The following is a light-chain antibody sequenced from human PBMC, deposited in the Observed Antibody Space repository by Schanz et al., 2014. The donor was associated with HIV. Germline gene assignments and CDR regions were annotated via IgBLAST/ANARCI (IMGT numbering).Light chain of an antibody. CDR3: SSYGGNYNLL. V-gene: IGLV2-8*01. CDR1: SSDVGSYNL. Sequence: QSALTQPASVSGSPGQSITISCTGPSSDVGSYNLVSWYQQHPGKAPKLMIYDVNKRPSAVPDRFSGSKSGNTASLTVSGLQAEDEADYYCSSYGGNYNLLFGGGTKLTVL. J-gene: IGLJ3*02. CDR2: DVN.